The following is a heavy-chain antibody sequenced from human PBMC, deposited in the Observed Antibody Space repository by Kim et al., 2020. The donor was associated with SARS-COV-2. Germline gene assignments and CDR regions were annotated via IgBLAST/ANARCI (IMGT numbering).Heavy chain of an antibody. J-gene: IGHJ4*02. CDR3: ARGTPYYYGSGSYYPERYFDY. Sequence: GGSLRLSCAASGFTFSSYSMNWVRQAPGKGLEWVSYISSSSSTIYYADSVKGRFTISRDNAKNSLYLQMNSLRAEDTAVYYCARGTPYYYGSGSYYPERYFDYCGQGTLVTVSS. V-gene: IGHV3-48*04. CDR1: GFTFSSYS. CDR2: ISSSSSTI. D-gene: IGHD3-10*01.